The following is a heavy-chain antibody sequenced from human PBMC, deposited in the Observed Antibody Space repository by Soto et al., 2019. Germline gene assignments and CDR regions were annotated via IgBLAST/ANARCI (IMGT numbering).Heavy chain of an antibody. Sequence: ASVKVSCKASGGTFSGYAISWVRQAPGQGLEWMGGIIPIFGTANYAQKFQGRVTITADESTSTAYMELSSLRSEDSVVYYCSRDGLGGGDCLRDDYGMDVWGQGTRVTVSS. CDR1: GGTFSGYA. CDR3: SRDGLGGGDCLRDDYGMDV. D-gene: IGHD2-21*02. V-gene: IGHV1-69*13. J-gene: IGHJ6*02. CDR2: IIPIFGTA.